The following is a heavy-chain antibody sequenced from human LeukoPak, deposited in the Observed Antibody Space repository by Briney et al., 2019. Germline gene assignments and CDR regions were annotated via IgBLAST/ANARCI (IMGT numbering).Heavy chain of an antibody. Sequence: GGSLRLSCAASGFTFSSYAMSWVRQPPGKGLEWVSAISGSGGSTYYADSVKGRFTISRDNSKNTLYLQMNSLRAEDTAVYYCAKDPNYYGSGSYFDYWGQGTLVTVSS. J-gene: IGHJ4*02. CDR1: GFTFSSYA. V-gene: IGHV3-23*01. D-gene: IGHD3-10*01. CDR3: AKDPNYYGSGSYFDY. CDR2: ISGSGGST.